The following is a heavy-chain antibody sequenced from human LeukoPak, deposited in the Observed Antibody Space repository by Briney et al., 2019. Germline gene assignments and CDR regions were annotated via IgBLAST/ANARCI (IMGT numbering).Heavy chain of an antibody. CDR1: GFTLSSYV. V-gene: IGHV3-30*04. D-gene: IGHD2-2*01. J-gene: IGHJ4*02. CDR2: ISYDGSNE. Sequence: GGSLRLSCAASGFTLSSYVMHWVRQAPGKGLEWVAFISYDGSNEYYADSVKGRFTICRDNSTNTLYLRMNSLRAADTPVYYCSSDKGASYLSAFDFWGQGTLVTVSS. CDR3: SSDKGASYLSAFDF.